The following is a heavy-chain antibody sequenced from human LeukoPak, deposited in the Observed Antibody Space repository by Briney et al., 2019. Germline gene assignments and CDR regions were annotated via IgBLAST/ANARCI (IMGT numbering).Heavy chain of an antibody. J-gene: IGHJ4*02. V-gene: IGHV3-23*01. CDR1: GFTFSSYA. CDR2: ISESGGST. Sequence: GGSLRLSCAASGFTFSSYAMSWVRQAPGKGLEWVSGISESGGSTYYADSVKGRFTISRDNSKNTLYLQMNSLRAEDTAVYYCAKGPSSTSSPFYWGQGTLVTLSS. CDR3: AKGPSSTSSPFY. D-gene: IGHD2-2*01.